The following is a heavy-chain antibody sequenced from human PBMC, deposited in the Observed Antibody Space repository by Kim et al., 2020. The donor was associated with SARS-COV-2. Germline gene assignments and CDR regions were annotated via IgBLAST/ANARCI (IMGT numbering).Heavy chain of an antibody. V-gene: IGHV4-31*02. J-gene: IGHJ4*02. CDR3: ARVFRKYSSSSLFDY. Sequence: SETLSLTCTVSGGSISSGGYYWSWIRQHPGKGLEWIGYIYYSGSTYYNPSLKSRVTISVDTSKNQFSLKLSSVTAADTAVYYCARVFRKYSSSSLFDYWGQGTLVTVSS. CDR2: IYYSGST. D-gene: IGHD6-6*01. CDR1: GGSISSGGYY.